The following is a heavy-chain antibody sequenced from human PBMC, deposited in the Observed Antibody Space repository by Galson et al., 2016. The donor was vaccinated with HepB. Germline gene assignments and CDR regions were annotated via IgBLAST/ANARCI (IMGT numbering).Heavy chain of an antibody. D-gene: IGHD6-13*01. J-gene: IGHJ4*02. Sequence: SLRLSCAASGFTFSNYWMSWVRQGPGKGLEWVGNIKDDGSEKNYVESVKGRFTISRDNAKYSLYLQMNGLRVEDTAVYYCTRDFGYSNYDWGQGTLVTVSS. CDR1: GFTFSNYW. CDR2: IKDDGSEK. CDR3: TRDFGYSNYD. V-gene: IGHV3-7*01.